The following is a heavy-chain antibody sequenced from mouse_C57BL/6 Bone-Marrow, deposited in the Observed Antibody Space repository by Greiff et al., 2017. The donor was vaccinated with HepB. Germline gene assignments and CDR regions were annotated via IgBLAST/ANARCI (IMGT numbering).Heavy chain of an antibody. CDR2: IYPGSGST. CDR3: ARDGTGYYAMDY. J-gene: IGHJ4*01. V-gene: IGHV1-55*01. CDR1: GYTFTSYW. D-gene: IGHD4-1*01. Sequence: VQLQQSGAELVKPGASVKMSCKASGYTFTSYWITWVKQRPGQGLEWIGDIYPGSGSTNYNEKFKSKATLTVDTSSSTAYMQLSSLTSEDSAVYYCARDGTGYYAMDYWGQGTSVTVSS.